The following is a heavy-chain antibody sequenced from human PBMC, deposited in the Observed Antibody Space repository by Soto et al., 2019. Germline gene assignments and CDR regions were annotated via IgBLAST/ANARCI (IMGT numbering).Heavy chain of an antibody. CDR3: ARGSKLGYCSGGSCYEFNY. D-gene: IGHD2-15*01. CDR2: ISAYNGNT. CDR1: GYTFTSYG. V-gene: IGHV1-18*01. J-gene: IGHJ4*02. Sequence: ASVKVSCKASGYTFTSYGISWVRQAPGQGLEWMGWISAYNGNTNYEQKLQGRVTMTTDTSTSTAYMELRSLRSDDTAVYYCARGSKLGYCSGGSCYEFNYWGQGTLVTVSS.